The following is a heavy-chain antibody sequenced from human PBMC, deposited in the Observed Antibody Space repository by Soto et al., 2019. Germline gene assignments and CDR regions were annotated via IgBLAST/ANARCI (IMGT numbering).Heavy chain of an antibody. D-gene: IGHD5-12*01. CDR3: IKGGYDIKDRGTYGTFDD. CDR2: INADGATT. CDR1: GFTFNKYW. Sequence: GGSLRLSCAASGFTFNKYWMHWVRQVPGKSFVWVSRINADGATTTYADSVRGRFTISRDDTKKTLFLQMNTLRAEDTAVYFCIKGGYDIKDRGTYGTFDDWGRGILVTVSS. J-gene: IGHJ4*02. V-gene: IGHV3-74*03.